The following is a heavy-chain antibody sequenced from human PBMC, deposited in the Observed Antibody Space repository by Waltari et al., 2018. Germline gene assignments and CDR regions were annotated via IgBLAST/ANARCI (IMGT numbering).Heavy chain of an antibody. CDR2: IIGNNVDT. Sequence: QVQLEQSKNEVKKSGATVKVSCKASGSNFTMYGIPCVRQAPGKGLGWMGWIIGNNVDTKQAQKFQGRLTMTTDKSTTTAYLDLRGLIPDDTAVYYCGRAGREYEDSDGDYYYYGMDVWGQGTSVSVSS. V-gene: IGHV1-18*01. CDR1: GSNFTMYG. CDR3: GRAGREYEDSDGDYYYYGMDV. D-gene: IGHD1-26*01. J-gene: IGHJ6*02.